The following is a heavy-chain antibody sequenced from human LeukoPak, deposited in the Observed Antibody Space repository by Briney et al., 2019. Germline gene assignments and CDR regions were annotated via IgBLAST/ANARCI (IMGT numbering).Heavy chain of an antibody. CDR2: IKEDGSEK. D-gene: IGHD6-13*01. V-gene: IGHV3-7*01. CDR3: ARYGSSWYYYYYGMDV. CDR1: GFTFSNYW. J-gene: IGHJ6*02. Sequence: GGSLRLSCAASGFTFSNYWMSWVRQAPGKGLEWVANIKEDGSEKYYVDSVKGRFTISRDNAKNSLYLQMNSLRAEDTAVYYCARYGSSWYYYYYGMDVWGQGTTVTVSS.